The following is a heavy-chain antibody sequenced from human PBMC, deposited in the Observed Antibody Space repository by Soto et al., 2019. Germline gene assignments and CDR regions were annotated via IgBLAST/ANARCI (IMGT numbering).Heavy chain of an antibody. CDR1: GGSISSGGYY. CDR2: IYYSGST. CDR3: ARDSSGWWEDAFDI. J-gene: IGHJ3*02. Sequence: KQSQTLSLTCTVSGGSISSGGYYWSWIRQHPGKGLEWIGYIYYSGSTYYNPSLKSRVTISVDTSKNQFSLKLSSVTAADTAVYYCARDSSGWWEDAFDIWGQGTMVTVSS. D-gene: IGHD6-19*01. V-gene: IGHV4-31*03.